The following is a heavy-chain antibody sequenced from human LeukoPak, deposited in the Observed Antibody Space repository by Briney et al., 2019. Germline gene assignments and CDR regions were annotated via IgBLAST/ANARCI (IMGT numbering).Heavy chain of an antibody. D-gene: IGHD4-17*01. Sequence: GGSLRLSCAASGFTFSNYAMHWARQAPGKGLEWVAVITYDGNNKYYADSVKGRFTISRDNSKDTLYVQMNSLRTEDTAVYYCARERAYGDYLYYYGMDVWGQGTTVTVSS. CDR2: ITYDGNNK. V-gene: IGHV3-30-3*01. J-gene: IGHJ6*02. CDR1: GFTFSNYA. CDR3: ARERAYGDYLYYYGMDV.